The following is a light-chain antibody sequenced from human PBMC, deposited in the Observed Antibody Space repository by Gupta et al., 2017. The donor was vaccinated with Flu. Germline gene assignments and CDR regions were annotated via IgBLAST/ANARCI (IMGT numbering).Light chain of an antibody. CDR1: QSISTY. V-gene: IGKV3-11*01. CDR2: DAS. Sequence: EIELTQSPATLSLSPGERATLSCRASQSISTYLAWYQKKPGQAPRLLIYDASNRDTGIPARFSGSGSGTNFTLTISSREPEDFAVYYCQRRSNWPPYTFGQGTMLEIK. J-gene: IGKJ2*01. CDR3: QRRSNWPPYT.